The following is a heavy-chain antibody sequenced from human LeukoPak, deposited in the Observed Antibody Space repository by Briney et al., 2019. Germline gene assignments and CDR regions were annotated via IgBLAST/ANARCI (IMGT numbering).Heavy chain of an antibody. V-gene: IGHV4-39*07. D-gene: IGHD6-13*01. Sequence: SETLSLTCTVSGGSISSSSYYWGWIRQPPGKGLEWIGSIYYSGSTYYNPSLKSRVTISVDTSKNQFSLKLSSVTAADTAVYYCAAEPDKLIAAAGTWGQGTLVTVSS. CDR3: AAEPDKLIAAAGT. CDR1: GGSISSSSYY. CDR2: IYYSGST. J-gene: IGHJ4*02.